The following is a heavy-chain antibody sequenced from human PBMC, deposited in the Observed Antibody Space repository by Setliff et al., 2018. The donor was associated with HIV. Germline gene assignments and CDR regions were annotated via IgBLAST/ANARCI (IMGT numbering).Heavy chain of an antibody. V-gene: IGHV3-7*03. CDR2: IKDDGREE. Sequence: GGSLRLSCAASGFTFSRHWMSWVRQAPGKGLEWVASIKDDGREEDYADSVKGRFTISRDNAKNSLFLQMDSLRAEDTAVYYCARCLNTEYWSGYSPFDYWGLGSLVTVS. CDR1: GFTFSRHW. D-gene: IGHD3-3*01. J-gene: IGHJ4*02. CDR3: ARCLNTEYWSGYSPFDY.